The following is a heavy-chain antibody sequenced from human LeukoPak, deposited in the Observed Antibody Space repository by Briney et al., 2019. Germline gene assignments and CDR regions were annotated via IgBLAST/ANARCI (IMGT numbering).Heavy chain of an antibody. CDR1: GYSISSGYY. CDR3: ARAASYYYGSGSYYKDYYYYYMDV. CDR2: IYTSGST. D-gene: IGHD3-10*01. V-gene: IGHV4-61*02. Sequence: SETLSLTCAVSGYSISSGYYWGWIRQPAGKGLEWIGRIYTSGSTNYNPSLKSRVTISVDTSKNQFSLKLSSVTAADTAVYYCARAASYYYGSGSYYKDYYYYYMDVWGKGTTVTVSS. J-gene: IGHJ6*03.